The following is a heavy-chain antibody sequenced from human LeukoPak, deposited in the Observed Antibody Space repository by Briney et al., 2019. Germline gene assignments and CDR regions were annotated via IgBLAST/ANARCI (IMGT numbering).Heavy chain of an antibody. J-gene: IGHJ3*02. CDR1: GYSFTSNW. V-gene: IGHV5-51*01. CDR2: IYPGDSDI. Sequence: PGASLKISCKGSGYSFTSNWIGWVRQLRGKGLEWMGIIYPGDSDIRYSPSFQGQVTISADKSIRTAYLQWSSLKASDTAMYYCAREAGRGDAFDIWGQGTMVTVSS. D-gene: IGHD3-10*01. CDR3: AREAGRGDAFDI.